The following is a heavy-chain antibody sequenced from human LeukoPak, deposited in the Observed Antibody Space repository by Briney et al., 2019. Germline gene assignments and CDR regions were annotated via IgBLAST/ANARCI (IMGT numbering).Heavy chain of an antibody. CDR3: ARQEGYYYDSSGYYYFDY. Sequence: GESLKISCKGSGYSFTSYWIGGGRQMPGKGLEWMGIIYPGDSDTRYSPSFQCQVTISADKSISTAYLQWSSLKASDTAMYYCARQEGYYYDSSGYYYFDYWGQGTLVTASS. CDR1: GYSFTSYW. D-gene: IGHD3-22*01. V-gene: IGHV5-51*01. J-gene: IGHJ4*02. CDR2: IYPGDSDT.